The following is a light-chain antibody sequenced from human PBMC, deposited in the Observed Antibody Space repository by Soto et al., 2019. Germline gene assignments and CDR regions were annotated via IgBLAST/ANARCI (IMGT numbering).Light chain of an antibody. V-gene: IGKV1-39*01. J-gene: IGKJ4*01. CDR2: DVS. Sequence: DIQMTQSPSSLSAYVGDIVTISYRASHTIGSYLHWYQHKPGRVPILLINDVSTLQSGVPGRFRGSGSETEFTLTITYVQPEDFATYYCQQGYSIHALTFGGGTKLELK. CDR1: HTIGSY. CDR3: QQGYSIHALT.